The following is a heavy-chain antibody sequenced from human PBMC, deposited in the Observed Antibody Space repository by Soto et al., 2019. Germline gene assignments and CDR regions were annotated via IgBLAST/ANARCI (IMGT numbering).Heavy chain of an antibody. V-gene: IGHV3-33*01. CDR1: GFTFRSHG. CDR2: IWYDGSKD. D-gene: IGHD2-2*03. J-gene: IGHJ4*02. Sequence: AGGSLRLSCVASGFTFRSHGMHWVRQAPGKGLERLAGIWYDGSKDDYAESVKGRFAISRDNSKNTLFLQMDSLRAEDTAVYYCARDTWIVGNIGCFDLWGQGTPVTVSS. CDR3: ARDTWIVGNIGCFDL.